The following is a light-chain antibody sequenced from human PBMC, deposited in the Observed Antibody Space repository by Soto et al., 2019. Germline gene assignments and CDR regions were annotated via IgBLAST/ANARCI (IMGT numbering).Light chain of an antibody. CDR2: NAS. CDR3: QQRSNWRIT. CDR1: QSVSSN. Sequence: EIVMTQSPATLSVSPGERATLSCRASQSVSSNLAWYQQKPGQAPRLLIYNASTRATDIPARVSGAGSGIEFTLTISSLQSEELAVYDGQQRSNWRITFGQGTRLEIK. V-gene: IGKV3D-15*01. J-gene: IGKJ5*01.